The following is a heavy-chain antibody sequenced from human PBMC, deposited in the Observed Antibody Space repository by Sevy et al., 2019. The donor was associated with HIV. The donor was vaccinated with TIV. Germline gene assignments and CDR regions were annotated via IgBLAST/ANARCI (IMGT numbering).Heavy chain of an antibody. CDR1: GFTFSSYW. D-gene: IGHD5-18*01. V-gene: IGHV3-7*03. J-gene: IGHJ4*02. CDR2: IKQDGSEK. Sequence: GGSLRLSCAASGFTFSSYWMSWVRQAPGKGLEWVANIKQDGSEKYYVDSVKGRFTISTENTKNSLYLQMNSLGAEDTAAYYCARGEDTAMVFDYWGQGTLVTVSS. CDR3: ARGEDTAMVFDY.